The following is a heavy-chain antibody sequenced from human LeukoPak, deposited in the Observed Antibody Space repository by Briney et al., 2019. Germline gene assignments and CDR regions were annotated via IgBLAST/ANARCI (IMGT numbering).Heavy chain of an antibody. Sequence: PSETLSLTCAVYGGSSSGYYWSWIRQPPGKGLEWIGYIYYSGITNYNPSLKSRVTISVDTSKNQFSLKLSSVTAADTAVYYCARVRLAYGSGSCDYFDYWGQGTLVTISS. CDR1: GGSSSGYY. V-gene: IGHV4-59*01. CDR2: IYYSGIT. CDR3: ARVRLAYGSGSCDYFDY. J-gene: IGHJ4*02. D-gene: IGHD3-10*01.